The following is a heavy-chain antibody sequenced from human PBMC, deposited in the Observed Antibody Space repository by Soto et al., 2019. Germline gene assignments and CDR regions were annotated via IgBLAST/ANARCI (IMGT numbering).Heavy chain of an antibody. V-gene: IGHV3-33*01. Sequence: GGSLRLSCAASGFTFSSYGMHWVRQAPGKGLEWVAVKWYDGNNKYYADSVKGRFTFSRDNFKNTLYLQMNSLRAEDTAVYYCARDRGSGSYSHMDVWGQGTTVTVSS. D-gene: IGHD1-26*01. CDR1: GFTFSSYG. CDR3: ARDRGSGSYSHMDV. CDR2: KWYDGNNK. J-gene: IGHJ6*02.